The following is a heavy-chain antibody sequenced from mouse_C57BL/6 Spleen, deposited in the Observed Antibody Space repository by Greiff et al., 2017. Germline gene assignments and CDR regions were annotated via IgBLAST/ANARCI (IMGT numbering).Heavy chain of an antibody. D-gene: IGHD4-1*01. CDR2: IYPSDSET. V-gene: IGHV1-61*01. J-gene: IGHJ1*03. CDR3: ARRDWDVGYFDV. CDR1: GYTFTSYW. Sequence: QVQLQQSGAELVRPGSSVKLSCKASGYTFTSYWMDWVKQRPGQGLEWIGNIYPSDSETNYNQKFKDKATLTVDKSSSTAYMQLSSLTSEDSAVYYCARRDWDVGYFDVWGTGTTVTVSS.